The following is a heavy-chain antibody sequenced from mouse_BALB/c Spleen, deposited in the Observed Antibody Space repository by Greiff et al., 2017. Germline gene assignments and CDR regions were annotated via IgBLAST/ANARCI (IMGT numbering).Heavy chain of an antibody. D-gene: IGHD1-1*01. CDR2: ISSGSSTI. J-gene: IGHJ4*01. CDR3: ARSDGSSYGNYYAMDY. V-gene: IGHV5-17*02. Sequence: EVMLVESGGGLVQPGGSRKLSCAASGFTFSSFGMHWVRQAPEKGLEWVAYISSGSSTIYYADTVKGRFTISRDNPKNTLFLQMTSLRSEDTAMYYCARSDGSSYGNYYAMDYWGQGTSVTVSS. CDR1: GFTFSSFG.